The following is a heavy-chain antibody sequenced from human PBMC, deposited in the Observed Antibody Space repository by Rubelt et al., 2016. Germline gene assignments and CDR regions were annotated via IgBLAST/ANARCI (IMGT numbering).Heavy chain of an antibody. CDR1: GYTFTSYG. V-gene: IGHV1-18*01. J-gene: IGHJ4*02. CDR3: ARERDDYGDY. Sequence: QVQLVQSGAEVKKPGASVKVSCKASGYTFTSYGISCVRQAPGQGREWLGWFSAYNGNTNYAQKLQGRVTSTTDTSTSTAYMELRSLRTDDTAVDYCARERDDYGDYWGQGTLVTVSS. CDR2: FSAYNGNT. D-gene: IGHD5-24*01.